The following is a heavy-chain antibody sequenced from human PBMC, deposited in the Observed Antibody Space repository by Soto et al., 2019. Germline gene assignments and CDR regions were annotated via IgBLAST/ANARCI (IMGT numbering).Heavy chain of an antibody. V-gene: IGHV3-20*04. Sequence: GSLRLSCAASGFTFDDYGMSWVRQAPGKGLEWVSGINWSGGSTGYADSVKGRFTISRDNAKNSLYLQMNSLRAEDTALYYWGSGIVGATTYGMDVWGQGTTVTVSS. D-gene: IGHD1-26*01. CDR2: INWSGGST. CDR3: GSGIVGATTYGMDV. J-gene: IGHJ6*02. CDR1: GFTFDDYG.